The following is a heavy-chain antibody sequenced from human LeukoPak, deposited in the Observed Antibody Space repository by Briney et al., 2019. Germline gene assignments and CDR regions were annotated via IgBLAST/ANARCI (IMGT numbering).Heavy chain of an antibody. CDR2: ISDSGSST. D-gene: IGHD6-13*01. J-gene: IGHJ4*02. V-gene: IGHV3-23*01. CDR3: AKAGGASSWYDY. Sequence: GGSLRLSCAASGFTFSSYAMSWVRQAPGKGLDWVSAISDSGSSTYYADSVKGRFTISRDKSKNTLYLQMNSLRAEDTAVYYCAKAGGASSWYDYWGQGTLVTVSS. CDR1: GFTFSSYA.